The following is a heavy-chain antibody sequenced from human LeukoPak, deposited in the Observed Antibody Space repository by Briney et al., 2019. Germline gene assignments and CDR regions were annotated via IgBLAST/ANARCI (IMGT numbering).Heavy chain of an antibody. CDR3: ARELGEAAAGTGDFDY. CDR2: IWYDGSNK. V-gene: IGHV3-33*01. CDR1: GFTFSNYG. J-gene: IGHJ4*02. Sequence: GGSLRLSCAASGFTFSNYGMHWVRQAPGKGLEWVALIWYDGSNKYYADSVKGRFTISRDNSKNTLYLQMNSLRAEDTAVYYCARELGEAAAGTGDFDYWGQGTLVTVSS. D-gene: IGHD6-13*01.